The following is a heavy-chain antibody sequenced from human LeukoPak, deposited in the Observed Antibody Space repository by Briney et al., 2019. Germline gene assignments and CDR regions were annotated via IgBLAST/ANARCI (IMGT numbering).Heavy chain of an antibody. CDR2: TSSDLNVK. J-gene: IGHJ4*02. D-gene: IGHD3-10*01. Sequence: GGSLRLSCAASGFTFRNYVIHWVRQAPGKGLEWVAVTSSDLNVKLYADSVKGRFTISRDNSRSTPYLQMNSLRPEDTAIYYCAREGYYGSGSPPSLYFDYWGQGTLVTVSS. CDR3: AREGYYGSGSPPSLYFDY. CDR1: GFTFRNYV. V-gene: IGHV3-30-3*01.